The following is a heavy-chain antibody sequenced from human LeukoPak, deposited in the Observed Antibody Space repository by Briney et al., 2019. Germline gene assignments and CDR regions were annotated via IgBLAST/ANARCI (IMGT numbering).Heavy chain of an antibody. CDR2: IYHSGST. J-gene: IGHJ4*02. V-gene: IGHV4-30-2*01. CDR3: ARGGSTVTHPFDY. CDR1: GGSISSGGYS. Sequence: SQTLSLTCAVSGGSISSGGYSWSWIRQPPGKGLEWIGYIYHSGSTYYNPSLKSRVTISVDRSKNQFSLKLSSVTAADTAVYYCARGGSTVTHPFDYWGQGTLVTVSS. D-gene: IGHD4-17*01.